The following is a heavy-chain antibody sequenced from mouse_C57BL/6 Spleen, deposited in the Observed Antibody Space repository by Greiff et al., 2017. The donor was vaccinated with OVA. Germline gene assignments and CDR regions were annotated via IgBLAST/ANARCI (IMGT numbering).Heavy chain of an antibody. V-gene: IGHV2-2*01. CDR1: GFSLTSYG. CDR3: ARNYYYGRSSEALYAMDY. CDR2: IWSGGST. Sequence: QVQLQQSGPGLVQPSQSLSITCTVSGFSLTSYGVHWVRQSPGKGLEWLGVIWSGGSTDYNAAFISSLSISKDNSKSQVFFKMNSLQADDTAIDYWARNYYYGRSSEALYAMDYWGQGTSVTVSS. D-gene: IGHD1-1*01. J-gene: IGHJ4*01.